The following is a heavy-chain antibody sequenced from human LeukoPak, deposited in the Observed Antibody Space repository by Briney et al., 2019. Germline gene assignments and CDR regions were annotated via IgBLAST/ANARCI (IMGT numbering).Heavy chain of an antibody. V-gene: IGHV3-74*01. CDR3: TRVFVLVRAAINY. Sequence: GGSLRLFCAASRFTFSSYWMHWVRQAPGKGLVWVSRINSDGSSTSYADSVKGRFTIPRDNAKNTLYLQMNSLRAEDTAVYYCTRVFVLVRAAINYWGEGSLVTVSS. J-gene: IGHJ4*02. CDR1: RFTFSSYW. CDR2: INSDGSST. D-gene: IGHD2-2*02.